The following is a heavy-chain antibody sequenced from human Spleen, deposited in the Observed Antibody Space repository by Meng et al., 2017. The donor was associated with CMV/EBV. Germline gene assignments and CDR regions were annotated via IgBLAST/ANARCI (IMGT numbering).Heavy chain of an antibody. Sequence: SETLSLTCAVYGGSFSGYYWSWIRQPPGKGLEWIGEINHSGSTNYNPSLKSRVTISVDTSKNQFSLRLNSVTAADTAVYYCARGLERRYCSGGSCLVTPDYFDYWGQGTLVTVSS. CDR1: GGSFSGYY. CDR3: ARGLERRYCSGGSCLVTPDYFDY. CDR2: INHSGST. J-gene: IGHJ4*02. D-gene: IGHD2-15*01. V-gene: IGHV4-34*01.